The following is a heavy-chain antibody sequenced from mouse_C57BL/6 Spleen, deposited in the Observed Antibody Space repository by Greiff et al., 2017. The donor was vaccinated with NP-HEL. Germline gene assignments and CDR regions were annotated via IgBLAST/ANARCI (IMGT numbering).Heavy chain of an antibody. D-gene: IGHD2-4*01. V-gene: IGHV1-81*01. CDR3: ARSEGSYYDYDGRHFDV. J-gene: IGHJ1*03. Sequence: LQESGAELARPGASVKLSCKASGYTFTSYGISWVKQRTGQGLEWIGEIYPRSGNTYYNEKFKGKATLTADKSSSTAYMELRSLTSEDSAVYFCARSEGSYYDYDGRHFDVWGTGTTVTVSS. CDR2: IYPRSGNT. CDR1: GYTFTSYG.